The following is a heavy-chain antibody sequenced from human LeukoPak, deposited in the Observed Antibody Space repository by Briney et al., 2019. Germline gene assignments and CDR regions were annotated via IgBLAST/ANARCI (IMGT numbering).Heavy chain of an antibody. CDR3: ARAGFEDYYNSSGYYYWDY. V-gene: IGHV1-46*01. Sequence: GASVKVSCKASGYTFTSYYMHWVRQAPGQGLEWMGIINPSGGSTSYAQKFQGRVTMTRDMSTSTVYMELSSLRSEDTAVYYCARAGFEDYYNSSGYYYWDYWGQGTLVTVSS. CDR1: GYTFTSYY. J-gene: IGHJ4*02. D-gene: IGHD3-22*01. CDR2: INPSGGST.